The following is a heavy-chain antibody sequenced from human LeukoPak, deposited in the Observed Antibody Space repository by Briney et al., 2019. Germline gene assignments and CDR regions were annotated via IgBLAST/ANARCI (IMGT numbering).Heavy chain of an antibody. J-gene: IGHJ6*03. CDR2: INWNGGST. CDR3: ARQHYYGSGSYSDYYYYYMDV. Sequence: GGSLRLSCAASGFTFDDYGMSWVRQAPGKGLEWVSGINWNGGSTGYADSVKGRFTISRDNAKNSLYLQMNSLRAEDTALYYCARQHYYGSGSYSDYYYYYMDVWGKGTTVTVSS. V-gene: IGHV3-20*04. D-gene: IGHD3-10*01. CDR1: GFTFDDYG.